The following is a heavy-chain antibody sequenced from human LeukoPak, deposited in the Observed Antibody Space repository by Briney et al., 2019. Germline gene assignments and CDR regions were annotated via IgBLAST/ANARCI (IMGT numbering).Heavy chain of an antibody. CDR3: ARPGRDYYDSSGYYYGADY. J-gene: IGHJ4*02. D-gene: IGHD3-22*01. V-gene: IGHV1-18*01. Sequence: ASVKVSCKASGYTFTSYGISWVRQAPGQGLEWMGWISAYNGNTNYAQKLQGRVTMTTDTSTSTAYMELRSLRSDDTAVYYCARPGRDYYDSSGYYYGADYWGQGTLVTVSS. CDR1: GYTFTSYG. CDR2: ISAYNGNT.